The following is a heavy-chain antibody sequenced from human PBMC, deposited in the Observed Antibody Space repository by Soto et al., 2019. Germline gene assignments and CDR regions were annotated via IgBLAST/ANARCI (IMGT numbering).Heavy chain of an antibody. J-gene: IGHJ6*02. CDR2: IYPGDSDT. Sequence: PGESLKISCKGSGYSFTSYWIGWVRQMPGKGLEWMGIIYPGDSDTRYSPSFQGQVTISADKSISTAYLQWSSLKASDIAMYYCARVYGDYDSHYYYYYGMDVWGQGTTVTVSS. CDR1: GYSFTSYW. D-gene: IGHD4-17*01. CDR3: ARVYGDYDSHYYYYYGMDV. V-gene: IGHV5-51*01.